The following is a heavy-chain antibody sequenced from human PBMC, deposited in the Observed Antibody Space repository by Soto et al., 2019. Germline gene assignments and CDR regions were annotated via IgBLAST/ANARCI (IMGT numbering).Heavy chain of an antibody. V-gene: IGHV1-8*01. CDR3: ARGRYSGYVASFYYYYYGMDV. J-gene: IGHJ6*02. CDR2: MNPNSGNT. D-gene: IGHD5-12*01. Sequence: ASVKVCCKDSGYTLTSYDINWVRQATRQGLEWMGWMNPNSGNTGYAQKFQGRVTMTRNTSISTAYMELSSLRSEDTAVYYCARGRYSGYVASFYYYYYGMDVWGQGTTVTVSS. CDR1: GYTLTSYD.